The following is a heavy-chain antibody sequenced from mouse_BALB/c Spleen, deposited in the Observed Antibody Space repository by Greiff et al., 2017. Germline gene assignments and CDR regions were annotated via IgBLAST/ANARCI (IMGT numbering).Heavy chain of an antibody. J-gene: IGHJ4*01. D-gene: IGHD2-3*01. CDR1: GFSLTSYG. V-gene: IGHV2-9*02. CDR3: ARERWLLRGDYAMDY. CDR2: IWAGGST. Sequence: VQLQQSGPGLVAPSQSLSITCTVSGFSLTSYGVHWVRQPPGKGLEWLGVIWAGGSTNYNSALMSRLSISKDNSKSQVFLKMNSLQTDDTAMYYCARERWLLRGDYAMDYWGQGTSVTVSS.